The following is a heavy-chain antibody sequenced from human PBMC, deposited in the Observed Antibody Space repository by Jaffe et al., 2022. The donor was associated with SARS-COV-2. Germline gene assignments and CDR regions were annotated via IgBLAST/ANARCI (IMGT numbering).Heavy chain of an antibody. J-gene: IGHJ4*02. CDR2: ISSRNTFI. CDR1: GFSFSSYS. D-gene: IGHD3-10*01. V-gene: IGHV3-21*04. CDR3: ARWPAPIGSGPIARKESY. Sequence: EVQLVESGGGLVKPGGSLRLSCAASGFSFSSYSMNWVRQAPGKGLEWVASISSRNTFIHYAHSVKGRFTISRDNAKNSLFLQMNSLRADDSGVYYCARWPAPIGSGPIARKESYWGQGTVVTVSS.